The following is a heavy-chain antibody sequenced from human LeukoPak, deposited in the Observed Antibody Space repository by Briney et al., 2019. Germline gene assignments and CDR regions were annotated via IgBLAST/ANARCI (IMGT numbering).Heavy chain of an antibody. V-gene: IGHV3-33*06. Sequence: GGSLRLSCAASGFTFSSYGMHWVRQAPGKGLEWVAVIWYDGSNKYYADSVKGRFTISRDNSKNTLYLQMNSLRAEDTAVYYCAKEGQQLVRGWFDPWGQGTLATVSS. J-gene: IGHJ5*02. CDR1: GFTFSSYG. D-gene: IGHD6-6*01. CDR2: IWYDGSNK. CDR3: AKEGQQLVRGWFDP.